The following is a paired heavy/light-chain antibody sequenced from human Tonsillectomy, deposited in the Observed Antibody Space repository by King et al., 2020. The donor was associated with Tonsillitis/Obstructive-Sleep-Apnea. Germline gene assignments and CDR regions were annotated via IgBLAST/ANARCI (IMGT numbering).Light chain of an antibody. V-gene: IGKV2-28*01. CDR2: MGS. J-gene: IGKJ5*01. CDR3: MQALQTSIT. Sequence: DIVMTQSPLALPVTPGEPASISCRSSQSLLHKNGYNYMDWYLQKPGQSPQLLIYMGSNRASGVPDRFSGSGSGTDFTLKINRVEAEDVGVYYCMQALQTSITFGQGTRLEIK. CDR1: QSLLHKNGYNY.
Heavy chain of an antibody. CDR2: IYYSGST. D-gene: IGHD3-22*01. Sequence: QVQLQESGPGLVKPSETLSLTCTVSGGSISSHYWSWVRQPPGKGLEWIGYIYYSGSTKYNPSLKSRVTISVDTSRNQFSLKLSSVTAADTAVYYCARGRYYYDSSGPHYYFDPWGQGTLVTVSS. CDR3: ARGRYYYDSSGPHYYFDP. V-gene: IGHV4-59*11. CDR1: GGSISSHY. J-gene: IGHJ4*02.